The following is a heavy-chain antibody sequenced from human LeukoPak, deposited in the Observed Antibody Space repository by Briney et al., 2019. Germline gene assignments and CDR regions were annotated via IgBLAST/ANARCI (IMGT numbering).Heavy chain of an antibody. CDR2: IYYSGST. CDR3: ARGDGGPQPFDY. J-gene: IGHJ4*02. Sequence: SETRSLTCTVSGGSISSSSYYWGWIRQPPGKGLEWIGSIYYSGSTYYNPSLKSRVTISVDTSKNQFSLKLSSVTAADTAVYYCARGDGGPQPFDYWGQGTLVTVSS. V-gene: IGHV4-39*07. CDR1: GGSISSSSYY. D-gene: IGHD4-23*01.